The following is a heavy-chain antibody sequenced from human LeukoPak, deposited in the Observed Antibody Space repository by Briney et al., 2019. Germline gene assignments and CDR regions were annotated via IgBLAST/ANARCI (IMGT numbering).Heavy chain of an antibody. CDR3: ARPKNTEQQLVNWIDP. CDR1: GFTFSSYA. D-gene: IGHD6-13*01. Sequence: PGGSLRLSCAASGFTFSSYAMSWVRQAPGKGLEWVSAISGSGGSTYYADSVKGRFTISRDNSKNTLYLQMNSLRAEDTAVYYCARPKNTEQQLVNWIDPWGQGTLVTVSS. CDR2: ISGSGGST. J-gene: IGHJ5*02. V-gene: IGHV3-23*01.